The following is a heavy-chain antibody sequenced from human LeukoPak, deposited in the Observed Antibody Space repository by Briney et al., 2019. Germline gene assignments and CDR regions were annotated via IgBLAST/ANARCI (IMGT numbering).Heavy chain of an antibody. J-gene: IGHJ5*02. CDR3: ARGVMITFGGARYRFSWFDP. CDR2: IYTSGST. Sequence: KSSETLSLTCTVSGGSISSYYWSWIRQPAGKGLEWIGRIYTSGSTNYNPSLKSRVTISVDTSKNQFSLKLSSVTAADTAVYYCARGVMITFGGARYRFSWFDPWGQGTLVTVSS. V-gene: IGHV4-4*07. D-gene: IGHD3-16*01. CDR1: GGSISSYY.